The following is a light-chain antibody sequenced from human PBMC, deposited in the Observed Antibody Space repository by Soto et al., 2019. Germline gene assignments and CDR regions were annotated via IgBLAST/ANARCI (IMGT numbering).Light chain of an antibody. CDR1: ERIYSAY. CDR2: GAS. CDR3: QRYGTSLTWT. Sequence: EIVLTQSPATLSLSPGERATLSCRASERIYSAYLGWYQQKPGQAPRLLIYGASSRATGIPDRFSGSGSETDFTLTISRLEPEDFAVYYCQRYGTSLTWTFGQGTKVDIK. V-gene: IGKV3-20*01. J-gene: IGKJ1*01.